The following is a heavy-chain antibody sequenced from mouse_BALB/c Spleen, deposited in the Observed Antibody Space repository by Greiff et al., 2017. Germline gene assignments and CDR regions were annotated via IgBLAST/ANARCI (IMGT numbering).Heavy chain of an antibody. Sequence: EVMLVESGGGLVKPGGSLKLSCAASGFTFSDYYMYWVRQTPEKRLEWVATISDGGSYTYYPDSVKGRFTISRDNAKNNLYLQMSSLKSEDTAMYYCAREHSGFAYWGQGTLVTVSA. CDR2: ISDGGSYT. J-gene: IGHJ3*01. CDR3: AREHSGFAY. CDR1: GFTFSDYY. V-gene: IGHV5-4*02.